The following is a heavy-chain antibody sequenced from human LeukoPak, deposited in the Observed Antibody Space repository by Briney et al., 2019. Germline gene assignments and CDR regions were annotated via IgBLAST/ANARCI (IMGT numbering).Heavy chain of an antibody. J-gene: IGHJ3*02. V-gene: IGHV4-4*07. CDR3: ARDLPVGHDAFDI. CDR1: AGSISSYY. D-gene: IGHD2-15*01. Sequence: SETRSLTCTVSAGSISSYYWSWIRQPAGKGLEWIGRTYTSGSTNYNPSLKSRATMSVDTSKNQFSLKPSSVTAADTAVYYCARDLPVGHDAFDIWGQGTMVTVSS. CDR2: TYTSGST.